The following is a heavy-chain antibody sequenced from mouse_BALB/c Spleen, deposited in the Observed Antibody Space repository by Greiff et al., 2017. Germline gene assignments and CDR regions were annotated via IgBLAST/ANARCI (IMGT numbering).Heavy chain of an antibody. V-gene: IGHV1-67*01. J-gene: IGHJ4*01. D-gene: IGHD2-2*01. CDR1: GYTFTDYA. CDR3: ARSTMVTTRHYYAMDY. CDR2: ISTYYGNT. Sequence: QVQLQQSGPELVRPGVSVKISCKGSGYTFTDYAMHWVKQSHAKSLEWIGVISTYYGNTNYNQKFKGKATMTVDKSSSTAYMELARLTSEDSAIYYCARSTMVTTRHYYAMDYGGQGTSVTVSS.